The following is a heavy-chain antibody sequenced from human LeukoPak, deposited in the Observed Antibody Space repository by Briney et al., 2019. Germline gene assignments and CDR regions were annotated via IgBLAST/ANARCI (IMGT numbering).Heavy chain of an antibody. CDR1: GYTFTGYY. V-gene: IGHV1-2*02. J-gene: IGHJ4*02. Sequence: EASVKVSCKASGYTFTGYYMHWVRQATGQGLEWMGWINPNSGGTNYAQKFQGRVTMTRDTSISTAYMELSRLRSDDTAVYYCARSTGSWYVWGSYRSPGPVDYWGQGSLVSVSS. CDR2: INPNSGGT. CDR3: ARSTGSWYVWGSYRSPGPVDY. D-gene: IGHD3-16*02.